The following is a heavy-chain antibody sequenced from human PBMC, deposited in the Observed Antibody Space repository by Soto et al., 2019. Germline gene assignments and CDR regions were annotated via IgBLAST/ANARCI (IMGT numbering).Heavy chain of an antibody. CDR2: INHSGST. J-gene: IGHJ6*02. CDR3: ARDRITIFGVVIAYYYGMDV. Sequence: SETLSLTCAVYGGSFSGYYWSWIRQPPGKGLEWIGEINHSGSTNYNPSLKSRVTISVDTSKNQFSLKLSSVTAADTAVYYCARDRITIFGVVIAYYYGMDVWGPGTTVTVS. CDR1: GGSFSGYY. V-gene: IGHV4-34*01. D-gene: IGHD3-3*01.